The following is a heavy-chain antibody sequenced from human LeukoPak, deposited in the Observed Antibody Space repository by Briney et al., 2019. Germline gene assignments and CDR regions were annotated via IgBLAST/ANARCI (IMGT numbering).Heavy chain of an antibody. CDR2: FDLEDGKT. CDR1: GYTLTELS. Sequence: ASVKVSCKVSGYTLTELSMHWVRQAPGKGLEWMGGFDLEDGKTIYAQKFQGRVTMTEDTSTDTAYMELGSLRSEDTAVYSCASGKSGELLDYWGQGTLVSVSS. J-gene: IGHJ4*02. CDR3: ASGKSGELLDY. V-gene: IGHV1-24*01. D-gene: IGHD1-7*01.